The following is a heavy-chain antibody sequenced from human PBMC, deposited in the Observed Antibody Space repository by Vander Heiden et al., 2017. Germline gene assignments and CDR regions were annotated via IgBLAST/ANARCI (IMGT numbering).Heavy chain of an antibody. CDR3: ARFRDWGSRYFDY. J-gene: IGHJ4*02. CDR2: IYYSGST. CDR1: GGSINFYY. V-gene: IGHV4-59*08. Sequence: FGGSINFYYWCWIRQPPGKGLQWIGYIYYSGSTSYNPSFKSRVTISVDTSKNQFSLKLSSVTAADTAVYYCARFRDWGSRYFDYWGLGTLVTVSS. D-gene: IGHD7-27*01.